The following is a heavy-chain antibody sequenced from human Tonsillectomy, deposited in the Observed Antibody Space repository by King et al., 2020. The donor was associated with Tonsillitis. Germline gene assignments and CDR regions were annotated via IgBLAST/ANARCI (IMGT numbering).Heavy chain of an antibody. J-gene: IGHJ4*02. V-gene: IGHV1-69*09. Sequence: QLVQSGAEVKKPGSSVKVSCKASGGTFSSDAISWVRQAPGQGLEWMGRIIPILGIPKYAQKFQGRVTITADRSTSTAYMELSSLRSEDTAVYFCATSQQLWFLDYWGQGTLVTVSS. CDR2: IIPILGIP. CDR3: ATSQQLWFLDY. CDR1: GGTFSSDA. D-gene: IGHD5-18*01.